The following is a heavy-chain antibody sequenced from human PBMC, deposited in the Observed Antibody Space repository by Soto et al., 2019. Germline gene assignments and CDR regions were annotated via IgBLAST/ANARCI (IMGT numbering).Heavy chain of an antibody. CDR3: ARGVYDFWSEVYYYYGMDV. D-gene: IGHD3-3*01. V-gene: IGHV4-30-4*01. CDR1: GGSISSGDYY. Sequence: SETLSLTCTVSGGSISSGDYYWSWIRQPPGKGLEWIGYIYYSGSTYYNPSLKSRVTISVDTSKNQCSLKLSSVTAADTAVYYCARGVYDFWSEVYYYYGMDVWGQGTTVTVSS. J-gene: IGHJ6*02. CDR2: IYYSGST.